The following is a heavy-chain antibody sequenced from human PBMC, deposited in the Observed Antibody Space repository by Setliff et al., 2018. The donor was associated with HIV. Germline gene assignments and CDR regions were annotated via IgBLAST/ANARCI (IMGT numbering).Heavy chain of an antibody. CDR1: GFSLSDHD. Sequence: PGGSLRLSCEASGFSLSDHDMDWVRQAPGKGPEWVGRIKNKANSYTTYYADSVRGRFTVSRDNAGASLFLQMNSLRAEDTALYYCVKSLGEHGTLYGSDIWGQGTMVTVSS. V-gene: IGHV3-72*01. CDR3: VKSLGEHGTLYGSDI. J-gene: IGHJ3*02. CDR2: IKNKANSYTT.